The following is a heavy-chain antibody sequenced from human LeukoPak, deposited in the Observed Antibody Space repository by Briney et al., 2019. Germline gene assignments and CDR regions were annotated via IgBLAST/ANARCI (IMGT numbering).Heavy chain of an antibody. Sequence: GGSLRLSCLGSGFNFRYFWMSWVRQAPGKGLEWVANINHDGRETYYADSVKGRFIISRDNAKDSLYLQMNSLRAEDAAVYYCAKGYFIAGRQWYLDLWGRGTLVGVSS. CDR2: INHDGRET. CDR1: GFNFRYFW. D-gene: IGHD6-13*01. V-gene: IGHV3-7*01. CDR3: AKGYFIAGRQWYLDL. J-gene: IGHJ2*01.